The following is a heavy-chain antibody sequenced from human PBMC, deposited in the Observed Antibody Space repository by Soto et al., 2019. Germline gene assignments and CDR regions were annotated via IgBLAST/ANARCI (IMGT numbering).Heavy chain of an antibody. CDR3: ARGLGLYYFDY. J-gene: IGHJ4*02. CDR1: GYTFTSYG. Sequence: ASVKVSCKASGYTFTSYGMSWVRQAPGQRLEWMGWINAGDGNTKYSQKFQGRVTITRDTSASTAYMELSSLRSEDTAVYYCARGLGLYYFDYWGQGTLVTVS. CDR2: INAGDGNT. D-gene: IGHD1-26*01. V-gene: IGHV1-3*01.